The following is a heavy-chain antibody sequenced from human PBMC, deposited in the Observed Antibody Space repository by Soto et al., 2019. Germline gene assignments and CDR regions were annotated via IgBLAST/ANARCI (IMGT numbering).Heavy chain of an antibody. D-gene: IGHD3-10*01. Sequence: VKVSCKASGYTFTGYYMHWVRQAPGQGLEWMGWINPNSGGTNYAQKFQGRVTMTRDTSISTAYMELSRLRSDDTAVYYCARDNYYYGSGSLGYWGQGTLVTVSS. J-gene: IGHJ4*02. CDR2: INPNSGGT. V-gene: IGHV1-2*02. CDR1: GYTFTGYY. CDR3: ARDNYYYGSGSLGY.